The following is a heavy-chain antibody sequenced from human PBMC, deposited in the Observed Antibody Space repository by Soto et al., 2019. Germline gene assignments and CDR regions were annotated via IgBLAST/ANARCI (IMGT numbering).Heavy chain of an antibody. Sequence: SETLSLTCTVSGGSLSSGDYYWSWILHPPGKGLEWIGYIYYSGSTYYNPSLKSRVTISVDTSKNQFSLKLSSVTAADTAVYYCARDVSDYYGSGNYFDYWGQGPLVTVSS. CDR2: IYYSGST. V-gene: IGHV4-30-4*01. CDR1: GGSLSSGDYY. J-gene: IGHJ4*02. CDR3: ARDVSDYYGSGNYFDY. D-gene: IGHD3-10*01.